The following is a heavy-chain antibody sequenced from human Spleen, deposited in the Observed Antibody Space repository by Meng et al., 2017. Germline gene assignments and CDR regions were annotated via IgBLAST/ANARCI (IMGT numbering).Heavy chain of an antibody. V-gene: IGHV3-9*01. J-gene: IGHJ6*02. CDR2: ISWNSGSI. CDR1: GFTFDDYA. D-gene: IGHD1-1*01. Sequence: SLKISCAASGFTFDDYAMHWVRQAPGKGLEWVSGISWNSGSIGYADSVKGRFTISRDNAKNSLYLQMNSLRAEDTAVYYCARDITERTYYYYYGMDVWGQGTTVTVSS. CDR3: ARDITERTYYYYYGMDV.